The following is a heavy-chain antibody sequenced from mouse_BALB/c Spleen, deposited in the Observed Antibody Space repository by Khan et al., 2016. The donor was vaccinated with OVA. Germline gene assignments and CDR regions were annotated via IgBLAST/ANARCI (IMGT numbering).Heavy chain of an antibody. D-gene: IGHD1-2*01. CDR1: GYSITSGYG. CDR2: ISYSGRT. CDR3: ARTARIKD. J-gene: IGHJ2*01. Sequence: EVQLQESGPGLVKPSQSLSLTCTVTGYSITSGYGWNWIRQFPGNKLEWMGYISYSGRTNYNPSLKSRISITRDTSKNQFFLQLNSVTPEDTATYYSARTARIKDWGQGTTLTVSS. V-gene: IGHV3-2*02.